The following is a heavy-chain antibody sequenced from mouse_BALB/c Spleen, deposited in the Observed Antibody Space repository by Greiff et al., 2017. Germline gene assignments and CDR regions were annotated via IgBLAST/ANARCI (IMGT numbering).Heavy chain of an antibody. CDR2: ISYSGST. D-gene: IGHD2-12*01. V-gene: IGHV3-2*02. CDR3: AFTTGYAMDY. CDR1: GYSITSDYA. Sequence: DVKLVESGPGLVKPSQSLSLTCTVTGYSITSDYAWNWIRQFPGNKLEWMGYISYSGSTSYNPSLKSRISITRDTSKNQFFLQLNSVTTEDTATYYCAFTTGYAMDYWGQGTSVTVSS. J-gene: IGHJ4*01.